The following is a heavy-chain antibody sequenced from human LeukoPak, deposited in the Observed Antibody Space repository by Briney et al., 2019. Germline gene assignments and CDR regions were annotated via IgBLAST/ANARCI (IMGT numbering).Heavy chain of an antibody. D-gene: IGHD1-26*01. CDR1: GFTFSSYE. Sequence: PGGSLRLSCAASGFTFSSYEMNWVRQAPGKGLEWVANIKQDGSEKYYVDSVKSRFTISRDNAKNSLYLQMNSLRAEDTAVYYCARVPYFYSGSDFTYQDAFDIWGQGTMVTVSS. V-gene: IGHV3-7*01. CDR3: ARVPYFYSGSDFTYQDAFDI. CDR2: IKQDGSEK. J-gene: IGHJ3*02.